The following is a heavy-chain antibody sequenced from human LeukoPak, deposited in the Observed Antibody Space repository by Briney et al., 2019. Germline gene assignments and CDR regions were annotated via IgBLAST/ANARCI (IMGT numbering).Heavy chain of an antibody. D-gene: IGHD2-21*02. CDR2: ISGDGGST. CDR1: GFTFDNYA. V-gene: IGHV3-43*02. Sequence: GGSLSLSCAASGFTFDNYAMHWVRQAPGKGLEWVSLISGDGGSTYYADSVKGRFTISRDNSKNSLYLQMNSLRTEDTALYYCAALCGGDCYSNYWGQGTLVTVSS. CDR3: AALCGGDCYSNY. J-gene: IGHJ4*02.